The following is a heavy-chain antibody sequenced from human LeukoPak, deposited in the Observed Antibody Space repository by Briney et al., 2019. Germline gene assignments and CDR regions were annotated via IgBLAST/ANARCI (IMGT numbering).Heavy chain of an antibody. Sequence: GWPLRLSCAASGFTFSSYAMHWVRQAPGKGLEWVAAISYDGSEDYYADSVKGRFTISRDNSKNTLYLQMNSLRAEDTAVYYCARDAPRYCSGGFCYKDYYYGMDVWGQGTTVTVSS. CDR2: ISYDGSED. CDR1: GFTFSSYA. CDR3: ARDAPRYCSGGFCYKDYYYGMDV. V-gene: IGHV3-30-3*01. J-gene: IGHJ6*02. D-gene: IGHD2-15*01.